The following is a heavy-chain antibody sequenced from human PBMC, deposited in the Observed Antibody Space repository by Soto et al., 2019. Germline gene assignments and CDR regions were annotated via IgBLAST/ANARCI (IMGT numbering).Heavy chain of an antibody. D-gene: IGHD2-15*01. J-gene: IGHJ4*02. CDR1: GAPISSGGFY. CDR3: ARADPDASVGY. Sequence: SETLSLTCNVSGAPISSGGFYWSWIRQHPGKGPEWIGYISYSGSTYYNPSLKSRVTISADTSKNQFSLRMNSMIAADTAVYYCARADPDASVGYWGQGTLVTVSS. CDR2: ISYSGST. V-gene: IGHV4-61*08.